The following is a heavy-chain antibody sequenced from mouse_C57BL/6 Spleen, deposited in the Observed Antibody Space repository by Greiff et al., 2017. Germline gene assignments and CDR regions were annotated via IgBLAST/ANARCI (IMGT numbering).Heavy chain of an antibody. V-gene: IGHV3-6*01. J-gene: IGHJ2*01. Sequence: ESGPGLVKPSQSLSLTCSVTGYSITSGYYWNWIRQFPGNRLEWMGYISYDGSNNYNPSLKNRISITRDTSKNQFFLKLNSVTTEDTATYYCANGKFDYWGQGATLTVSS. CDR2: ISYDGSN. CDR1: GYSITSGYY. CDR3: ANGKFDY.